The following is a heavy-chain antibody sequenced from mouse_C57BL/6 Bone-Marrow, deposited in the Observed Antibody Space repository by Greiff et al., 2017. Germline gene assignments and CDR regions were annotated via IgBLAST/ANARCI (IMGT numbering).Heavy chain of an antibody. V-gene: IGHV1-26*01. D-gene: IGHD2-3*01. CDR3: ARGGYYVLYWYFDV. CDR1: GYTFTDYY. Sequence: EVQLQQSGPELVKPGASVKISCKASGYTFTDYYMNWVKQSHGKSLEWIGDINPNNGGTSYNQKFKGKATLTVDKSSSTAYMELRSLTSEDSAVYYCARGGYYVLYWYFDVWGTGTTVTVSS. J-gene: IGHJ1*03. CDR2: INPNNGGT.